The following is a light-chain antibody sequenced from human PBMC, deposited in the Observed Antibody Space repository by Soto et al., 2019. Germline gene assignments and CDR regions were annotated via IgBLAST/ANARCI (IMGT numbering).Light chain of an antibody. CDR3: QQYDTSTGT. J-gene: IGKJ1*01. CDR1: QSVSSNS. Sequence: EIVLTQSPGTLSLSPGERATLSCRASQSVSSNSLAWFQQKPGQAPRLLISGASSRATGIPDRFSGSGSGTDVTLTISRLEPEDFAVYYCQQYDTSTGTFGQGTKVEVK. V-gene: IGKV3-20*01. CDR2: GAS.